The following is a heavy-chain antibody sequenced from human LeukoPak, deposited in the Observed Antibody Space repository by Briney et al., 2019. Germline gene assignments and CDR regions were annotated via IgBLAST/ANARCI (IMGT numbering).Heavy chain of an antibody. Sequence: ASVKVSCKASGYTFTSYDINWVRQATGQGLEWMGWMNPNSGNTGYAQKFQGRVTMTRNTSISTAYMELSSLRSEDTAVYYCAGAYYDYVWRAPGFDYWGQGTLVTVSS. D-gene: IGHD3-16*01. V-gene: IGHV1-8*01. CDR2: MNPNSGNT. CDR3: AGAYYDYVWRAPGFDY. J-gene: IGHJ4*02. CDR1: GYTFTSYD.